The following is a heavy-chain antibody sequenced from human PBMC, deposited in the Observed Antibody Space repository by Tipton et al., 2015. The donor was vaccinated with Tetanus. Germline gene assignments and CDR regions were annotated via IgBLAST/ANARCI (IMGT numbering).Heavy chain of an antibody. CDR2: ITYSRAT. Sequence: TLSLTCTVSGGSLSTSHWAWIRQPPGKGLEWIGKITYSRATNYNSSLKSRITMSLDTSTSQFSLELTSATAADTAVYYCARANYDSSKKGPFDSWGQGSLVIVSS. J-gene: IGHJ4*02. CDR1: GGSLSTSH. CDR3: ARANYDSSKKGPFDS. D-gene: IGHD1-7*01. V-gene: IGHV4-59*01.